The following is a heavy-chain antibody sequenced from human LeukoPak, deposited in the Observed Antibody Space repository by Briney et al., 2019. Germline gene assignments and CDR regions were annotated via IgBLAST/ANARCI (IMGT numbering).Heavy chain of an antibody. J-gene: IGHJ6*02. CDR2: ISGSGGST. V-gene: IGHV3-23*01. CDR1: GFTFSSYG. D-gene: IGHD2-2*01. CDR3: AREYCSSTSCYGMDV. Sequence: GRSLRLSCAASGFTFSSYGMHWVRQAPGKGLEWVSAISGSGGSTYYADSVKGRFTISRDNSKNTLYLQMNSLRAEDTAVYYCAREYCSSTSCYGMDVWGQGTTVTVSS.